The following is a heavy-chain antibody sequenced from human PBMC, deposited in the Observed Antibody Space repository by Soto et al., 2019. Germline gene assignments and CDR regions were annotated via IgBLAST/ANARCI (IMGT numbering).Heavy chain of an antibody. J-gene: IGHJ6*02. V-gene: IGHV1-69*01. CDR3: ARMGPRAYYDILTGFPTYGMDV. Sequence: QVQLVQSGAEVKKPGSSVKVSCKASGGTFSSYAISWVRQAPGQGLEWMGGIIPSFGTANYAQKFQGRVTITADESTSTAYMEVRSLRSEDTAVYYCARMGPRAYYDILTGFPTYGMDVWGQGTTVTVSS. D-gene: IGHD3-9*01. CDR1: GGTFSSYA. CDR2: IIPSFGTA.